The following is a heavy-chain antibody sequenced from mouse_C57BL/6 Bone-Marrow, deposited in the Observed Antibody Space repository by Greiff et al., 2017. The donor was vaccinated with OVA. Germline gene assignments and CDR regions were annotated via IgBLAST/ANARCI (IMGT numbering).Heavy chain of an antibody. Sequence: EVQLVESGGGLVQPGGSLKLSCAASGFTFSDYGMAWVRQAPRKGPEWVAFISNLAYSIYYADTVTGRFTISRENAKNTLYLEMSSLRSEDTAMYYCARIDYYGSSYWYFDVWGTGTKSPSPQ. CDR1: GFTFSDYG. J-gene: IGHJ1*03. D-gene: IGHD1-1*01. CDR2: ISNLAYSI. CDR3: ARIDYYGSSYWYFDV. V-gene: IGHV5-15*01.